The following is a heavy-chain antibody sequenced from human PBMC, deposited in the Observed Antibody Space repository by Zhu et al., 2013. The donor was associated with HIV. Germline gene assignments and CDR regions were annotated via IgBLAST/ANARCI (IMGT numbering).Heavy chain of an antibody. CDR2: IYYSGST. D-gene: IGHD3-10*01. Sequence: QVQLQESGPGLVKPSQTLSLTCTVSGGSVSSGNYYWNWIRQPPGKGLEWIGYIYYSGSTYYNPSLKSRVAISVDTSKNQFSLKLSSVTAADTAVYYCAREGKGKTYYYGSGTLGGWFDPWGQGTLVTVSS. J-gene: IGHJ5*02. V-gene: IGHV4-30-4*01. CDR3: AREGKGKTYYYGSGTLGGWFDP. CDR1: GGSVSSGNYY.